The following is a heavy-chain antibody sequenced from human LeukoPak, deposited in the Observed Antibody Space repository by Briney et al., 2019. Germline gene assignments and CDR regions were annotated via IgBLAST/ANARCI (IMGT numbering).Heavy chain of an antibody. D-gene: IGHD1-1*01. V-gene: IGHV3-30*18. CDR1: RFTFSACG. CDR3: AKGTAVDRQYFEN. CDR2: ISFDGSHK. J-gene: IGHJ4*02. Sequence: LGGSLRLSCAASRFTFSACGMHWVRQAPGKGLEWVAAISFDGSHKYYADSVKGRFTISRDNSMNTLYLQMNSLRAEDTAVYYCAKGTAVDRQYFENWGRGTLVTVSS.